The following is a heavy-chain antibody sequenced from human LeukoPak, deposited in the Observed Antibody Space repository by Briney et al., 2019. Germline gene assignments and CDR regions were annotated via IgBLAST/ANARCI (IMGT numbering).Heavy chain of an antibody. V-gene: IGHV3-48*04. CDR1: GFTFSSYS. Sequence: PGGSLRLSCAASGFTFSSYSMNWVRQAPGKGLEWVSYISSSSSTIYYADSVKGRFTISRDNAKNSLYLQMNSLRAEDTAVYYCARVWWELPLGNCFDYWGQGTLVTVSS. J-gene: IGHJ4*02. D-gene: IGHD1-26*01. CDR3: ARVWWELPLGNCFDY. CDR2: ISSSSSTI.